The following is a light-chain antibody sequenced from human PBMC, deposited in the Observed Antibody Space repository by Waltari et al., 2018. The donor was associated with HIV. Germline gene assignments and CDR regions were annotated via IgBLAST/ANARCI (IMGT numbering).Light chain of an antibody. J-gene: IGKJ5*01. V-gene: IGKV3-20*01. CDR3: QQYGGSPPGVT. CDR1: QSLSSSY. CDR2: GAS. Sequence: IVLTQSPGTLSLSPGERATLSCRARQSLSSSYLTWYQQKPGQAPRLLIYGASSRATGIPDRFSGRGSGTDVTLTISRLEPEDFAVYYCQQYGGSPPGVTFGQGTRLEIK.